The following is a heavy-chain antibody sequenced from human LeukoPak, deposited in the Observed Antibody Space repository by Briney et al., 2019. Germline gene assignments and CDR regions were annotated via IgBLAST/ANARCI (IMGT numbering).Heavy chain of an antibody. CDR3: TFDYGGNTGYFQH. Sequence: PGRSLRLSCTASGFTFGNYAMSWVRQAPGKGLGWVGFIRSKAYGGTTEYAASVKGRFTISRDDSKSIAYLQMNSLKTEDTAVYYCTFDYGGNTGYFQHWGQGTLVTVSS. CDR2: IRSKAYGGTT. D-gene: IGHD4-23*01. CDR1: GFTFGNYA. V-gene: IGHV3-49*04. J-gene: IGHJ1*01.